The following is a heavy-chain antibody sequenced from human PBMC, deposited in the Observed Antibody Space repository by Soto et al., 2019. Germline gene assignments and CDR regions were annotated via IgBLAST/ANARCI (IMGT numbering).Heavy chain of an antibody. CDR2: IRSKPNSYAT. V-gene: IGHV3-73*01. Sequence: EVQLVESGGGLVQPGGSLKLSCAASGFTFSGSAMHWVRQASGKGLEWVGRIRSKPNSYATAYAASVKGRFIISRDDSYNTVYLQMNSLKIEDTAVYYCTRWELGATYAFDIWVRGTMVTVCS. CDR3: TRWELGATYAFDI. J-gene: IGHJ3*02. D-gene: IGHD1-26*01. CDR1: GFTFSGSA.